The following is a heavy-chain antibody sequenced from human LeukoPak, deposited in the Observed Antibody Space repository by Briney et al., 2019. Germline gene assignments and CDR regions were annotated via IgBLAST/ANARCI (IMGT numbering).Heavy chain of an antibody. V-gene: IGHV3-48*02. Sequence: GGSLRLSCAASGLTFSSSNMHWVRQAPGKGLEWDSFISGSSTATQYADSVKGRFTISRDIGRKALYLQMNSLRDEDTAVYYCARGGGRSYSDAFDIWGQGTVVTVSS. CDR2: ISGSSTAT. J-gene: IGHJ3*02. CDR1: GLTFSSSN. CDR3: ARGGGRSYSDAFDI. D-gene: IGHD1-26*01.